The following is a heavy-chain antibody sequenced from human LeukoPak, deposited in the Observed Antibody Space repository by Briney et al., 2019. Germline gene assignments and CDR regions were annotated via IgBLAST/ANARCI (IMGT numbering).Heavy chain of an antibody. CDR3: ARRLTITARNDLDS. CDR2: INHSGST. J-gene: IGHJ4*02. CDR1: GGSFSGAS. Sequence: PSETLSLTSAVFGGSFSGASWTWIRQPPGKGLEWIGEINHSGSTNYNPSLKSRVTISLDSSKNQFSLRLTSVTAADTAVYYCARRLTITARNDLDSWGQGTLVTVSS. V-gene: IGHV4-34*01. D-gene: IGHD1-1*01.